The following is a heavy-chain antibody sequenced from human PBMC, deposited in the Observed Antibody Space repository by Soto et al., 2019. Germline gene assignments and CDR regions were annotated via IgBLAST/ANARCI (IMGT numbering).Heavy chain of an antibody. CDR2: ISADNGNT. CDR1: GYTFTSYG. CDR3: ARLRSYDYVWGSYRIPADY. Sequence: ASVKVSCKASGYTFTSYGISWVRQAPGQGLEWMGWISADNGNTNYAQKLQGRVTMTTDTSTSTAYMELRSLRSDDTAVYYCARLRSYDYVWGSYRIPADYWGQGTLVTVSS. J-gene: IGHJ4*02. V-gene: IGHV1-18*01. D-gene: IGHD3-16*02.